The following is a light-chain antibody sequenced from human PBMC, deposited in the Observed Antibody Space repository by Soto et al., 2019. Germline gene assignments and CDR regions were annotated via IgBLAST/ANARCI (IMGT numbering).Light chain of an antibody. V-gene: IGLV2-14*01. Sequence: QSALTQPASVSGSPGQSITISCTGTSSDVGAYNYVSWYQHHPGKAPKLIIYEVANRPSGVSNRFSGSKSGNTASLTISGLQAEDQAEYYCSSYTDSNTVLFGGGTKVTVL. CDR1: SSDVGAYNY. J-gene: IGLJ2*01. CDR3: SSYTDSNTVL. CDR2: EVA.